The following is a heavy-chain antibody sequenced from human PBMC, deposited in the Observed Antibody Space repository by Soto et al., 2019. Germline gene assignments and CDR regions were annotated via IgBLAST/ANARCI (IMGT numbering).Heavy chain of an antibody. CDR3: ARARWELLNNALDI. Sequence: GGSLRLSCAGSGFTFSDYWRSWVRQAPGKGLEWVANIKHDGSEKEYVDSLKGRVTISRDNAKNSLYLQMNSLRAEDTALYYCARARWELLNNALDIWGQGTMVTVSS. D-gene: IGHD1-26*01. CDR1: GFTFSDYW. J-gene: IGHJ3*02. CDR2: IKHDGSEK. V-gene: IGHV3-7*01.